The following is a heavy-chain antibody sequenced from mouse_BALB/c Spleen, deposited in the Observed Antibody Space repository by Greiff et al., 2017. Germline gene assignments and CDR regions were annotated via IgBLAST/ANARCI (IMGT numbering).Heavy chain of an antibody. CDR2: ISSGGGST. CDR1: GFAFSSYD. V-gene: IGHV5-12-1*01. D-gene: IGHD2-14*01. CDR3: ARHYYRYDDAMDY. Sequence: EVKLMESGGGLVKPGGSLKLSCAASGFAFSSYDMSWVRQTPEKRLEWVAYISSGGGSTYYPDTVKGRFTISRDNAKNTLYLQMSSLKSEDTAMYYCARHYYRYDDAMDYWGQGTSVTVSS. J-gene: IGHJ4*01.